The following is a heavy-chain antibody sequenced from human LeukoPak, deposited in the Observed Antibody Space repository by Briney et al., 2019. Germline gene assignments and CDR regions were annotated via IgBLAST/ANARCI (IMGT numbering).Heavy chain of an antibody. CDR1: GFTFSSYS. D-gene: IGHD4-17*01. J-gene: IGHJ4*02. CDR3: ARGLGGYGDYGTNFDY. V-gene: IGHV3-21*01. CDR2: ISSSSYI. Sequence: GGSLRLSCAASGFTFSSYSMNWVRQAPGKGVEWVSSISSSSYIYYADSVKGRFTISRDNAKNSLYLQMNSLRAEDTAVYYCARGLGGYGDYGTNFDYWGQGTLVTVSS.